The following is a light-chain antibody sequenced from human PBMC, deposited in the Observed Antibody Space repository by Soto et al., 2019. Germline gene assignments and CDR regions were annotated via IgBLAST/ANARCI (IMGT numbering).Light chain of an antibody. V-gene: IGKV3D-15*01. CDR3: QQYNNWPPT. J-gene: IGKJ5*01. CDR1: QSVRNN. CDR2: GAS. Sequence: TQSRVTLSLSPGERATLSCRASQSVRNNYLAWYQQKPGQAPRLVIYGASSRATDTPDRFSASGSGTEFTLTISSLQSEDFAVYYCQQYNNWPPTFGQGTRLEIK.